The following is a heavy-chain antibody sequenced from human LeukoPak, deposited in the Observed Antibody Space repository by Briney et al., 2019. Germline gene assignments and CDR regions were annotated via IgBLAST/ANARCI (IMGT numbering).Heavy chain of an antibody. V-gene: IGHV4-59*01. Sequence: SETLSLTCTVSGGSISGYYWSWIRQPPGKGLEWIGYIDHSGNTNYNPSLKSRVTISVDTSKNQFSLKLSSVTAADTAVYYCARASAYGSGGYYLHAFDIWGQGTVVTVSS. J-gene: IGHJ3*02. D-gene: IGHD3-22*01. CDR2: IDHSGNT. CDR1: GGSISGYY. CDR3: ARASAYGSGGYYLHAFDI.